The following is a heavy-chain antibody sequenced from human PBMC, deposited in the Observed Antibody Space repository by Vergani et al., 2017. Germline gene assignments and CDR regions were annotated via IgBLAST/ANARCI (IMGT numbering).Heavy chain of an antibody. D-gene: IGHD6-13*01. CDR1: GGSISSYY. CDR3: ARDLKGIAAPL. J-gene: IGHJ4*02. CDR2: IYYSGSP. Sequence: QVQLPESGPGLVKPSETLSLTCTVSGGSISSYYWSWIRQPPGKGLEWIGYIYYSGSPNYNPSLKSRVTISVDTSKNQFSLKLSPVTAADTAVYYCARDLKGIAAPLWGQGTLVTVSS. V-gene: IGHV4-59*01.